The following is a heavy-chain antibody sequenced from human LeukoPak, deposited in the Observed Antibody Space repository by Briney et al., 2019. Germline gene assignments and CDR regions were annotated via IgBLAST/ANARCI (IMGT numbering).Heavy chain of an antibody. D-gene: IGHD3-3*01. J-gene: IGHJ4*02. CDR2: IRSKAYGGTT. V-gene: IGHV3-49*03. CDR1: GFTFGDYA. Sequence: GGSLRLSCTASGFTFGDYAMSWFRQAPGKGLEWVGFIRSKAYGGTTEYAASVKGRFTISRDDSKSIAYLQMNSLRAEDTAVYYCAKDADSLLLYYDFWSGSPSWYFDYWGQGTLVTVSS. CDR3: AKDADSLLLYYDFWSGSPSWYFDY.